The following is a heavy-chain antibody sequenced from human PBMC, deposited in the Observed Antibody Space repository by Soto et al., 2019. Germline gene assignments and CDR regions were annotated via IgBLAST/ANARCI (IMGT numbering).Heavy chain of an antibody. CDR2: ISSSSFSI. CDR3: ARNESSNIYGMEV. Sequence: EVQLVESGGGLVKPGGSLRLSCAASGFTFSSYSMNWVRQAPGKGLEWVSSISSSSFSINYADSVKGRFSISRDNAQNSLHLQMNSWRAEDTAVYYCARNESSNIYGMEVWGQWTTVTVSS. CDR1: GFTFSSYS. V-gene: IGHV3-21*02. D-gene: IGHD6-6*01. J-gene: IGHJ6*01.